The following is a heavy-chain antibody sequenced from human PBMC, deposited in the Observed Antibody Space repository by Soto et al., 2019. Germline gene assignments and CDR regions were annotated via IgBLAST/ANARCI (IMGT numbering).Heavy chain of an antibody. CDR3: ARDPNANAFDI. CDR1: GASLSGYD. V-gene: IGHV4-34*01. J-gene: IGHJ3*02. CDR2: VSQSGST. Sequence: SETLSLTCAVYGASLSGYDWSWVRQPPGKGLQWIGEVSQSGSTNYDPSLKSRVTISMDTSKNQFSLRLSSVTAADTATYFCARDPNANAFDIWGRGTMVTVSS.